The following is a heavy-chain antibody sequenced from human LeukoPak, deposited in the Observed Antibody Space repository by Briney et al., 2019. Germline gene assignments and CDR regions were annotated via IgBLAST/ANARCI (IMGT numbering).Heavy chain of an antibody. D-gene: IGHD2-15*01. Sequence: GGSLRLSCAASGFTFSSYGMHWVRQAPGKGLEWVAFIRYDGSNKYYADSVKGRFTISRDNSKNTLYLQMNSLRSDDTAVYYCARERAGYCSGGSCSGYMDVWGRGTTVTVSS. J-gene: IGHJ6*03. CDR3: ARERAGYCSGGSCSGYMDV. V-gene: IGHV3-30*02. CDR2: IRYDGSNK. CDR1: GFTFSSYG.